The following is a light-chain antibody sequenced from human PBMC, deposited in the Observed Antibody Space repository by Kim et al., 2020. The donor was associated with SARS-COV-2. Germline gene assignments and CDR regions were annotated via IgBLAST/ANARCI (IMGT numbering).Light chain of an antibody. V-gene: IGLV3-1*01. CDR3: QAWDSRTVV. Sequence: VSPGQTAIITCSGNELGDKNVCWYQQKAGQSPVLVIYEDRKRPSGIPERVSGSNSGNTATLTISGTQAMDEADYYCQAWDSRTVVFGGGTRLTVL. CDR1: ELGDKN. J-gene: IGLJ2*01. CDR2: EDR.